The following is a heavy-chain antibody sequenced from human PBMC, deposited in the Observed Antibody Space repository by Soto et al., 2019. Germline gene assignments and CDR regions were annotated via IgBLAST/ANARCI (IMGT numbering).Heavy chain of an antibody. CDR3: VGQRSAAAEMVDY. J-gene: IGHJ4*02. CDR2: INTYYETT. Sequence: QVRLVQSGAEVKNPGASVKVSCKATGFYGSSYYMHWVLQAPGQGLEWLGLINTYYETTDYAQKLRRRLSWTWDTSTMMVYIGSSSPRSKETPVYDCVGQRSAAAEMVDYWHQGTRMTASS. CDR1: GFYGSSYY. D-gene: IGHD6-13*01. V-gene: IGHV1-46*01.